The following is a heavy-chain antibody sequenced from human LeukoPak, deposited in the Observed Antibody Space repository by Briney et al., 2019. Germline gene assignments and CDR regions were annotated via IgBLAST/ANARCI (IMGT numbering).Heavy chain of an antibody. CDR3: ARNSSGWFFDY. J-gene: IGHJ4*02. V-gene: IGHV4-38-2*01. Sequence: SETLSLTCDVSGDSISSGYYWGWIRQPPGKGLEWIGSIYHSGSTTYNPSLKSRVTISADTSQNQFSLKVRSVTAADTAVYYCARNSSGWFFDYWGQGTLVTVSS. D-gene: IGHD6-19*01. CDR2: IYHSGST. CDR1: GDSISSGYY.